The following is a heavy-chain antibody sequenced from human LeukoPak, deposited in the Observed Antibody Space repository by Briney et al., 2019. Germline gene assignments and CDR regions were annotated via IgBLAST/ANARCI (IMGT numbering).Heavy chain of an antibody. J-gene: IGHJ4*02. CDR2: INHSGST. V-gene: IGHV4-34*01. Sequence: SETLSLTCAVYGGSFSGYYWSWIRQPPGKGLEWIGEINHSGSTNYNPSLKSRVTISVDTSKNQFSLKLSSVTAADTAVYYCARGRLFNYWGQGILVTVSS. CDR3: ARGRLFNY. D-gene: IGHD6-19*01. CDR1: GGSFSGYY.